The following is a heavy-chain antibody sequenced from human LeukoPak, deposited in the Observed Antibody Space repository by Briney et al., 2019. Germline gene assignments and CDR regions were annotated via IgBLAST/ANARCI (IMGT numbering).Heavy chain of an antibody. V-gene: IGHV1-69*13. Sequence: SVKVSCKASGGTFISYAISWVRQATGQGLEWMGGIIPIFGTANYAQKFQGRVTITADESTSTAYMELSSLRSEDTAVYYCARRNGEWELNYYFDYWGQGTLVTVSS. CDR2: IIPIFGTA. CDR1: GGTFISYA. D-gene: IGHD1-26*01. J-gene: IGHJ4*02. CDR3: ARRNGEWELNYYFDY.